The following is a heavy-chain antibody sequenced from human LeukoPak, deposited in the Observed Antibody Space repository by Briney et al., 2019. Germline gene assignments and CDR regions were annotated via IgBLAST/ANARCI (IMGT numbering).Heavy chain of an antibody. Sequence: ASVKVSCKASGGTFSSYAISWVRQAPGQGLEWMGGIIPIFGTANYAQKFQGRVTITTDESTSTAYMELSSLRSEDTAVYYCARGWYNWNYVGFDYWGQGRLVTVSS. D-gene: IGHD1-7*01. CDR2: IIPIFGTA. V-gene: IGHV1-69*05. J-gene: IGHJ4*02. CDR1: GGTFSSYA. CDR3: ARGWYNWNYVGFDY.